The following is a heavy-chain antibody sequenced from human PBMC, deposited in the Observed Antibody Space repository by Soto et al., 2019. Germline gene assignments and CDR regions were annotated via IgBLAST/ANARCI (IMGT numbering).Heavy chain of an antibody. Sequence: EVQLLESGGGLVQPGGSRGLSCAASGFPFSAFAMSWSARAQGKGLEWVPAFGGSGGSTYYADSVKGRFTISRDNSKNTLYLQMNSLRAEDTAVYYCAKVPSTYCSSTSCYGPYFDYWGQGTLVTVSS. V-gene: IGHV3-23*01. CDR3: AKVPSTYCSSTSCYGPYFDY. CDR1: GFPFSAFA. D-gene: IGHD2-2*01. CDR2: FGGSGGST. J-gene: IGHJ4*02.